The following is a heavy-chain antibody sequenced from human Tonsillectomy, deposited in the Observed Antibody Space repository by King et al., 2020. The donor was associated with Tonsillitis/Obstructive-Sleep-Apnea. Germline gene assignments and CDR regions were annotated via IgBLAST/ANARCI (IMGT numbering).Heavy chain of an antibody. CDR3: AERKNCHSSTCYTQSSGGFEP. CDR1: GASIISSTYY. J-gene: IGHJ5*01. D-gene: IGHD2/OR15-2a*01. Sequence: QLQESGPGLVKPSETLSLTCSVSGASIISSTYYWVWIRQSPGKGLEWIGNIYYGGSTYYNPSLKSRVTIPVDTSKNQFSLNLISVTAADTAVYYFAERKNCHSSTCYTQSSGGFEPWGQGTLVTVSS. V-gene: IGHV4-39*01. CDR2: IYYGGST.